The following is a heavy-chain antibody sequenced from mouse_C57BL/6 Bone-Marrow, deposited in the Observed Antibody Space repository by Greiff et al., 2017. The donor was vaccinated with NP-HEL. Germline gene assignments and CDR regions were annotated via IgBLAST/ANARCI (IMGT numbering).Heavy chain of an antibody. CDR3: EREGVITTIFDY. D-gene: IGHD1-1*01. V-gene: IGHV1-69*01. CDR1: GYTFTSYW. Sequence: QVQLQQPGAELVMPGASVKLSCKASGYTFTSYWMHWVKQRPGQGLEWIGEIDPSDSYTNYNQKFKGKSTLTVDKSSSTAYMQLSSLTSEDYAVYDCEREGVITTIFDYWGQGTTLTVSS. J-gene: IGHJ2*01. CDR2: IDPSDSYT.